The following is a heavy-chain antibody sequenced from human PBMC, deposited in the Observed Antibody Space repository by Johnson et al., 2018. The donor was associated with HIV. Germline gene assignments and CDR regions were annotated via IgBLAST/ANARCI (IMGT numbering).Heavy chain of an antibody. CDR1: GFTFSSYW. V-gene: IGHV3-7*01. CDR2: IKQDGSEK. J-gene: IGHJ3*02. Sequence: VQLVESGGGVVQPGRSLRLSCAASGFTFSSYWMSWVRQAPGKGLEWVANIKQDGSEKYSGDSVKGRFTISRDNSKNTLYLQMNSLRADDTAVYYCAREGGATIFGVTDAFDIWGQGTMVSVS. CDR3: AREGGATIFGVTDAFDI. D-gene: IGHD3-3*01.